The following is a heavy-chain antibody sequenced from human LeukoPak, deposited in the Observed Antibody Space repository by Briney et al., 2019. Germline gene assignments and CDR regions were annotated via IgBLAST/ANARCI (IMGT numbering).Heavy chain of an antibody. CDR3: AKDPTRGAVAGSFDY. D-gene: IGHD6-19*01. Sequence: TGGSLRLSCAASGFTFSSYAMSWVRQALGKGLEWVSAISGSGGSTYYADSVKGRFTISRDNSKNTLYLQMNSLRAEDTAVYYCAKDPTRGAVAGSFDYWGQGTLVTVSS. J-gene: IGHJ4*02. V-gene: IGHV3-23*01. CDR2: ISGSGGST. CDR1: GFTFSSYA.